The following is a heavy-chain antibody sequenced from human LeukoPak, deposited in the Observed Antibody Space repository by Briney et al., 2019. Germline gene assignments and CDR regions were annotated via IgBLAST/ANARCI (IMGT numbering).Heavy chain of an antibody. Sequence: SVKVSCKASGGTFSSYAISWVRQAPGQGLEWMGRIIPILSIANYAQKFQGRVTITADKSTSTAYMELSSLRSEDTAVYYCASAAKGIAAAGSSYWGQGTLVTVSS. CDR1: GGTFSSYA. D-gene: IGHD6-13*01. J-gene: IGHJ4*02. V-gene: IGHV1-69*04. CDR3: ASAAKGIAAAGSSY. CDR2: IIPILSIA.